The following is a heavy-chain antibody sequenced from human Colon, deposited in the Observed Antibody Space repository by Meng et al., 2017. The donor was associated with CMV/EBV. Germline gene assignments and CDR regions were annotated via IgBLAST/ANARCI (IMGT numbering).Heavy chain of an antibody. J-gene: IGHJ4*02. CDR2: ISHELSTQ. CDR1: KFTFSDCG. CDR3: AKVVGGSPPRPFDS. D-gene: IGHD1-26*01. V-gene: IGHV3-30*18. Sequence: AYKFTFSDCGIPWLRQAPRQGLGWVAYISHELSTQYYADSVKGRFTVSRDNSRNTLYLQMNSLRVEDTALYYCAKVVGGSPPRPFDSWGRGTLVTVSS.